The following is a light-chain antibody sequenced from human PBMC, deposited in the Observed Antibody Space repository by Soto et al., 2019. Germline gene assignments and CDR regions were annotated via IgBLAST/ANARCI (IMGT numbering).Light chain of an antibody. CDR3: QQYGSSWT. CDR1: QKIHSGW. V-gene: IGKV3-20*01. J-gene: IGKJ1*01. CDR2: GIS. Sequence: DTVLTQSPGTLSLSPGERATLSCRASQKIHSGWLAWYQHKPGQAPRLLIYGISSRATGIPDRFSGSGSGTDFTLSISRLEPEDFAVYYCQQYGSSWTFGQGTKVEI.